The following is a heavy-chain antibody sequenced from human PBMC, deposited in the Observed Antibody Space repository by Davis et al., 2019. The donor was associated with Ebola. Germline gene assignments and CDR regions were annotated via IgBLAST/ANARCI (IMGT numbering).Heavy chain of an antibody. Sequence: MPSETLSLTCAVYGGSSSGYYWSWISQPPGKGLEWIGEINHSGSTNYNPSLKSRVTISVDTSKNQFSLKLSSVTAADTAVYYCARVLQQVVRLDPWGQGILVTVSS. V-gene: IGHV4-34*01. D-gene: IGHD6-6*01. CDR1: GGSSSGYY. J-gene: IGHJ5*02. CDR3: ARVLQQVVRLDP. CDR2: INHSGST.